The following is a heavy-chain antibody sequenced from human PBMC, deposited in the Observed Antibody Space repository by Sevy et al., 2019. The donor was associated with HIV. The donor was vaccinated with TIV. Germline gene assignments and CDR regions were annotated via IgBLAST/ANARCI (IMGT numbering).Heavy chain of an antibody. CDR3: ARDLPPAATTVAHFDY. CDR2: IGSRGSAT. D-gene: IGHD4-17*01. J-gene: IGHJ4*02. CDR1: GFIFSSYE. V-gene: IGHV3-48*03. Sequence: GGSLRLSCAASGFIFSSYEMTWVRQAPGKGLEWVSSIGSRGSATYYANSVRGRFTIFGDNPENSLYLQMSSLRVEDTAVYYCARDLPPAATTVAHFDYWGQGTLVTVSS.